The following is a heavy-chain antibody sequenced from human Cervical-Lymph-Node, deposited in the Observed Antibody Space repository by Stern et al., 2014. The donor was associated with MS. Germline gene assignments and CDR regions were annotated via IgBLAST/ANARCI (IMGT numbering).Heavy chain of an antibody. D-gene: IGHD2-15*01. J-gene: IGHJ4*02. V-gene: IGHV1-18*01. CDR3: ARDKVVVVAATPMGY. Sequence: QVQLVQSGAEAKKPGASVKASCKASGYTFTSYGISWVRQAHGQGLAWMGWTSAYNGTKNYAQQLQGRVPITTTTSTSTAYMELRSLRSDDTAVYYCARDKVVVVAATPMGYWGRGTLVTVSS. CDR1: GYTFTSYG. CDR2: TSAYNGTK.